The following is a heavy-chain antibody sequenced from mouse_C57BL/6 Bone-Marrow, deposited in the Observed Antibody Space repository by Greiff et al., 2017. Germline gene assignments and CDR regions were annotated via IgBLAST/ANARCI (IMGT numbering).Heavy chain of an antibody. D-gene: IGHD1-1*01. CDR2: IDPSDSYT. V-gene: IGHV1-69*01. CDR3: ARGLITTVVAPDFDY. CDR1: GYTFTSYW. J-gene: IGHJ2*01. Sequence: QVQLQQSGAELVMPGASVKLSCKASGYTFTSYWMHWVKQRPGQGLEWIGEIDPSDSYTNYNQKFKGKSTLTVDKSSSTAYMQLSSLTSEDSAVYYCARGLITTVVAPDFDYWGQGTTLTVSS.